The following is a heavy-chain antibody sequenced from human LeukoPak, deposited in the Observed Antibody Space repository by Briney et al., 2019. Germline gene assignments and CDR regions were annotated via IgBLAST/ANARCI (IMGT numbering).Heavy chain of an antibody. CDR2: ISAYNGNT. D-gene: IGHD2-2*01. CDR3: ARSLVVVVPAARGDWFDP. J-gene: IGHJ5*02. CDR1: GYTFTSYG. V-gene: IGHV1-18*01. Sequence: GASVKVSCKASGYTFTSYGISWVRQAPGQGLEWMGWISAYNGNTNYAQKLQGRVTMTTDTSTSTAYMELRSLRSDDTAVYYCARSLVVVVPAARGDWFDPWGQGTLVTVSS.